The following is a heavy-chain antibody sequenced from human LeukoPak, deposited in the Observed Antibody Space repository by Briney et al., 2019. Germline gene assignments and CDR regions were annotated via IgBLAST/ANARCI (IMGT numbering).Heavy chain of an antibody. CDR2: ISGSGGNT. CDR3: AKASFPSPRGWFDP. J-gene: IGHJ5*02. CDR1: GFTFTSYA. V-gene: IGHV3-23*01. Sequence: GGSLRLSCAASGFTFTSYAMSWVRQAPGKGLEWVSGISGSGGNTYYADSVKGRFTISRDNSKNTLYLQMNSLRGEDTAVYYCAKASFPSPRGWFDPWGQGTLVTVSS. D-gene: IGHD3-10*01.